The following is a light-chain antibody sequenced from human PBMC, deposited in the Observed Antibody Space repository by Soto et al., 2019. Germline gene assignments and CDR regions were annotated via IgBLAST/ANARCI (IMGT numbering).Light chain of an antibody. J-gene: IGLJ2*01. Sequence: SYELTQPPSVSVSPGQTARITCSGDALPKQYAYWYQQKPGQAPVLVIYKDSERPSGIPERFSGSSSGTTVTLTISGVQAEDEADSYCQSADSSGTVVFGGATKLTVL. V-gene: IGLV3-25*02. CDR1: ALPKQY. CDR2: KDS. CDR3: QSADSSGTVV.